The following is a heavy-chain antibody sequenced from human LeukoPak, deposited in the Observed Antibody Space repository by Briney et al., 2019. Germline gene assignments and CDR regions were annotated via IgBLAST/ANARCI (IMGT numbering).Heavy chain of an antibody. V-gene: IGHV3-30-3*01. D-gene: IGHD6-13*01. Sequence: PGGSLRLSCAASGFNFRSYAMHWVRQAPGKGLEWVAVISYDGSNEDYTDSVKGRFTISRDNAKNSLYLQMNSLRAEDTALYYCAKDSGPGDPAAGIDYWGQGTLVTVSS. CDR2: ISYDGSNE. J-gene: IGHJ4*02. CDR3: AKDSGPGDPAAGIDY. CDR1: GFNFRSYA.